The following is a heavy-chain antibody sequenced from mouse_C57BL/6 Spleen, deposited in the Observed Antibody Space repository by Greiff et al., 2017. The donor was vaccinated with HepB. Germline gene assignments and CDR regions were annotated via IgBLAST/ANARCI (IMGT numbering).Heavy chain of an antibody. V-gene: IGHV1-80*01. CDR1: GYAFSSYW. CDR3: ARWGTTVFDY. J-gene: IGHJ2*01. Sequence: VKLVESGAELVKPGASVKISCKASGYAFSSYWMNWVKQRPGKGLEWIGQIYPGDGDTNYNGKFKGKATLTADKSSSTAYMQLSSLTSEDSAVYFCARWGTTVFDYWGQGTTLTVSS. CDR2: IYPGDGDT. D-gene: IGHD1-1*01.